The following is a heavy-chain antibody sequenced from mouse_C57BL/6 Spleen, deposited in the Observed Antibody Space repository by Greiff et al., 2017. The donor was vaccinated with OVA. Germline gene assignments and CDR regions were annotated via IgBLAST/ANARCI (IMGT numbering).Heavy chain of an antibody. V-gene: IGHV5-9-1*02. D-gene: IGHD2-3*01. J-gene: IGHJ4*01. CDR1: GFTFSSYA. CDR2: ISSGGDYI. CDR3: TRAGGWLLPYAMDY. Sequence: EVKLMESGEGLVKPGGSLKLSCAASGFTFSSYAMSWVRQTPEKRLEWVAYISSGGDYIYYAATVKGRFTLSRDNARNTLYLQMSSLKSEDTAMYYCTRAGGWLLPYAMDYWGQGTSVTVSA.